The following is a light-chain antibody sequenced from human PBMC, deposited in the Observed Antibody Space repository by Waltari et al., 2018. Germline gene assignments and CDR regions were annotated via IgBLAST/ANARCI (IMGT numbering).Light chain of an antibody. V-gene: IGKV1-39*01. Sequence: DIQMTQSPSSLSASVGDSVTITCRASQSINTYLHWYQQKPGKAPELLIYAASSLQSGVPSAFSGSGSGTDFTLTISSLQPEDFATYFCQQGHSPPFTFGPGTKVDIK. CDR2: AAS. CDR1: QSINTY. J-gene: IGKJ3*01. CDR3: QQGHSPPFT.